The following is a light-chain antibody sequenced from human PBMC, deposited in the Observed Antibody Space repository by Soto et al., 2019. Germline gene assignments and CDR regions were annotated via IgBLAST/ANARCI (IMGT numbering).Light chain of an antibody. CDR3: QQYNSYSPG. Sequence: DIQMTQSPSTLSASVGDRVTITCRASQSITGWLAWYQQKPGKAPKLLIYKASSLESEVPSRFSGSGSGTEFTLTISSLQPDDFATYYCQQYNSYSPGFGQGTKVEIK. V-gene: IGKV1-5*03. CDR1: QSITGW. CDR2: KAS. J-gene: IGKJ1*01.